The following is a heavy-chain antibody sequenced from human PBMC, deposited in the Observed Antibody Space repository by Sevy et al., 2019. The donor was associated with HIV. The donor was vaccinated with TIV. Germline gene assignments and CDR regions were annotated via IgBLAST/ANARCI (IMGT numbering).Heavy chain of an antibody. D-gene: IGHD4-17*01. CDR3: ARPRANYVDHYFFYAMDV. V-gene: IGHV3-30-3*01. CDR2: ISYDGSDK. Sequence: GGSLRLSCAASGFAFSNYYAMHWVRQAPGKGLEWVALISYDGSDKYYANSVKGRFTISRDNFKNILYLQMNGLTTEDTAVYYCARPRANYVDHYFFYAMDVWGQGTTVTVSS. J-gene: IGHJ6*02. CDR1: GFAFSNYYA.